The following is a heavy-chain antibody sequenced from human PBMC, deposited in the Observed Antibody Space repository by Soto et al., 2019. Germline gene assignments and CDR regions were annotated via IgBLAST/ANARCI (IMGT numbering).Heavy chain of an antibody. CDR1: GYIFTSYW. CDR3: VTVPAPMYGMHV. J-gene: IGHJ6*02. V-gene: IGHV5-10-1*01. Sequence: GESLKISCKGSGYIFTSYWISWVRQMPGKGLEWMGRIDPSDSYTNYSPSFQGHVTISADKSISTAYLQWSSLKASDTAMYYCVTVPAPMYGMHVWGQGTRVTVS. CDR2: IDPSDSYT. D-gene: IGHD2-2*01.